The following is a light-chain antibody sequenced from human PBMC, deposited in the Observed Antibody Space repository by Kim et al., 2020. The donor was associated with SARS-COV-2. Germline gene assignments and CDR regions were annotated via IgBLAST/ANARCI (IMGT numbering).Light chain of an antibody. J-gene: IGLJ2*01. CDR3: QSYDNSLSVV. V-gene: IGLV1-40*01. Sequence: GQRVTISYTGSSSNIRANYDVHWYQQLPGTAPKLLIYGTNNRPSEVPDRFSGSRSGTSASLAITGLQAEDEAHYYCQSYDNSLSVVFGGGTQLTVL. CDR1: SSNIRANYD. CDR2: GTN.